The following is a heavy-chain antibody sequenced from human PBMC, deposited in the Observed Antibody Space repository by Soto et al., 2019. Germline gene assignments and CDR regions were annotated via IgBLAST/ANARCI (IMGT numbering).Heavy chain of an antibody. V-gene: IGHV3-23*01. CDR3: SDYSSGYPHDY. J-gene: IGHJ4*02. D-gene: IGHD3-22*01. CDR1: GFTFSSYA. CDR2: ISGSGGST. Sequence: GGSLRLSCAASGFTFSSYAMSWVRQAPGKGLEWVSAISGSGGSTYYADSVKGRFTISRDNSKNTLYLQMNSLRAEDTAVYYCSDYSSGYPHDYWGQGTLVTVSS.